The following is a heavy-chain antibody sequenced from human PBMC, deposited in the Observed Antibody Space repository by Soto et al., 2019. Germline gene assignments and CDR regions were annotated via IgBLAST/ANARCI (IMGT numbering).Heavy chain of an antibody. CDR3: AKDLSSWPHYAFDS. CDR1: GFTFSNYG. J-gene: IGHJ5*01. V-gene: IGHV3-23*01. Sequence: EVQLLESGGGLLQPGGSLSLSCAASGFTFSNYGMNCVRQAPGKGLEWVSGISTNGDTANYADSVKGRFTISRDNSKNALYMQMNVLRPEDTAVYYCAKDLSSWPHYAFDSWGQGTLVTVSS. CDR2: ISTNGDTA. D-gene: IGHD2-2*01.